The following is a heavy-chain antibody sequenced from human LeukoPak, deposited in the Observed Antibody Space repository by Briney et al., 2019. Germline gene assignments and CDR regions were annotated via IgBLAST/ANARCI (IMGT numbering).Heavy chain of an antibody. CDR3: ARHSNYYYYYMDV. V-gene: IGHV4-39*01. J-gene: IGHJ6*03. Sequence: SETLSLTCTVSAGSISSTTYYWGWIRQPPGKGLEWIGSIHYSGNTYSNPSLKSRATISVDTSKNQFSLKLSSVTAADTAVYYCARHSNYYYYYMDVWGKGTTVTLSS. CDR2: IHYSGNT. CDR1: AGSISSTTYY. D-gene: IGHD2/OR15-2a*01.